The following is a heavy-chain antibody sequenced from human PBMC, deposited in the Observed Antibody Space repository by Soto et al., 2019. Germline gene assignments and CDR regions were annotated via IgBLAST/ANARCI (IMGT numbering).Heavy chain of an antibody. CDR3: AKDQQVLSYGYYFDY. CDR2: IGGGGGST. D-gene: IGHD5-18*01. J-gene: IGHJ4*02. V-gene: IGHV3-23*01. Sequence: GGSLRLSCAASGFTFSSYAMSWVRQAPGKGLEWVSAIGGGGGSTYYADSVKGRFTISRDNSKNTLYLQMNSLRAEDTAVYYCAKDQQVLSYGYYFDYWGQGTLVTVSS. CDR1: GFTFSSYA.